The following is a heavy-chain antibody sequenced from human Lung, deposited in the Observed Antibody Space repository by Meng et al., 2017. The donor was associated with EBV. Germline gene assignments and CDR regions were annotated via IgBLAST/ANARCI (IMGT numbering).Heavy chain of an antibody. J-gene: IGHJ4*02. CDR3: AKQSYGDFVHFDY. D-gene: IGHD4-17*01. V-gene: IGHV3-23*01. Sequence: VQLLESGGGLVQPGGSLSLSCAASGFIFSNYAMNWVRQAPGKGLEWVSGISGSGDSTYYADSVKGRFTISRDNSKNTLYLQMNSLRAEDTAVYYCAKQSYGDFVHFDYWGQGILVTVSS. CDR1: GFIFSNYA. CDR2: ISGSGDST.